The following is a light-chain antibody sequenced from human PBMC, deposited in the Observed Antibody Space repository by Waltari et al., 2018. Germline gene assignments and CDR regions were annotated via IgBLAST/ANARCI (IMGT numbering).Light chain of an antibody. CDR1: QNIQTF. CDR3: QQRSDWPPFT. J-gene: IGKJ3*01. Sequence: EIVLTQSPATLSLSPGERATLPCRASQNIQTFLAWYQHRPGQPPRLLIYDAFYRATGIPARFSGSGSGTDFTLSISSLEPEDFAVYFCQQRSDWPPFTFGPGTRVDI. CDR2: DAF. V-gene: IGKV3-11*01.